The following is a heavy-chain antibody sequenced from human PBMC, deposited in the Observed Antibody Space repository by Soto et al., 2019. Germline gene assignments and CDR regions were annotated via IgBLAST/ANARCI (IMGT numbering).Heavy chain of an antibody. J-gene: IGHJ4*02. CDR2: ISGSGGST. CDR1: GFTFSSYA. CDR3: AKDEEDFAVADNNYFDY. V-gene: IGHV3-23*01. Sequence: PGGSRRLSCAASGFTFSSYAMSWVRQAPGKGLEWVSAISGSGGSTYYADSVKGRFTISRDNSKNTLYLQMNSLRAEDTAVYYCAKDEEDFAVADNNYFDYWGQGTLVTVSS. D-gene: IGHD6-19*01.